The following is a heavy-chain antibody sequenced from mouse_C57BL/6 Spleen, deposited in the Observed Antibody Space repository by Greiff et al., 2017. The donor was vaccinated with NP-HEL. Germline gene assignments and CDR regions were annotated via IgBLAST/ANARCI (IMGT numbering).Heavy chain of an antibody. CDR3: ARSGITPYFDV. J-gene: IGHJ1*03. V-gene: IGHV1-64*01. CDR2: IHPNSGST. CDR1: GYTFTSYW. D-gene: IGHD1-1*01. Sequence: QVHVKQPGAELVKPGASVKLSCKASGYTFTSYWMHWVKQRPGQGLEWIGMIHPNSGSTNYNEKFKSKATLTVDKSSSTAYMQLSSLTSEDSAVYYCARSGITPYFDVWGTGTTVTVSS.